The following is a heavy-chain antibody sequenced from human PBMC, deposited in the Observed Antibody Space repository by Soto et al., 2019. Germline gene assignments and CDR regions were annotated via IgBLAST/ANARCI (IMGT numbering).Heavy chain of an antibody. CDR3: AHSRIAAAGTAFDY. CDR1: GFSLSTSGVG. D-gene: IGHD6-13*01. V-gene: IGHV2-5*02. Sequence: QITLKESGPTLVKPTQTLTLTCTFSGFSLSTSGVGVGWIRQPPGKALEWLALIYWDDDKRYSPSLKSRLTITKDTSNNQVVLTMTNMDPVDTATYYCAHSRIAAAGTAFDYWGQGTLVTVSS. J-gene: IGHJ4*02. CDR2: IYWDDDK.